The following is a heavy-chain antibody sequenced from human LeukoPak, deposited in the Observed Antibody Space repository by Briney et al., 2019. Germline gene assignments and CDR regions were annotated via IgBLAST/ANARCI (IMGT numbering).Heavy chain of an antibody. CDR2: ISAYNGNT. J-gene: IGHJ4*02. V-gene: IGHV1-18*01. CDR1: GYTFTSYG. D-gene: IGHD4-17*01. Sequence: ASAKVSCKASGYTFTSYGISWVRQAPGQGLEWMGWISAYNGNTNYAQKLQGRVTMTTDTSTSTAYMELRSLRSDDTAVYYCARGDHDYGDYTLGYWGQGTLVTVSS. CDR3: ARGDHDYGDYTLGY.